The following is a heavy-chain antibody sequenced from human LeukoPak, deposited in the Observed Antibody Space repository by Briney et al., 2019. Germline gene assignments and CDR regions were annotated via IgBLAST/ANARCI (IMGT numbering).Heavy chain of an antibody. CDR3: ARDSPLEYSNSARGFDY. D-gene: IGHD6-6*01. J-gene: IGHJ4*02. V-gene: IGHV1-18*04. CDR1: GYTFTGYY. CDR2: ISGYNGNT. Sequence: GASVKVSCKASGYTFTGYYMHWVRQAPGQGLEWMGWISGYNGNTNYAEKFQGRVTMTTETSTSTAYMEWRSLRSDDTAVYYCARDSPLEYSNSARGFDYWGQGTLVTVSS.